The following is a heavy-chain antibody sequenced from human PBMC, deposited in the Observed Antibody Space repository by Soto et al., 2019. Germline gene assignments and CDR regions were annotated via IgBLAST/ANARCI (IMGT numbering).Heavy chain of an antibody. V-gene: IGHV3-30*18. CDR2: ISYDGSNK. Sequence: SVRLSCAASGFTFSSYGMHWVRQAPGKGLEWVAVISYDGSNKYYADSVKGRFTISRDNSKNTLYLQMNSLRAEDTAVYYCAKDRGYSYGGWFDPWGQGTLVTVSS. J-gene: IGHJ5*02. CDR1: GFTFSSYG. CDR3: AKDRGYSYGGWFDP. D-gene: IGHD5-18*01.